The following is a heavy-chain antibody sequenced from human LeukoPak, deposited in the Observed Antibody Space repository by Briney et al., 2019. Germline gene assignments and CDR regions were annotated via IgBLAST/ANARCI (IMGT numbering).Heavy chain of an antibody. CDR2: IYHSGST. V-gene: IGHV4-30-2*01. J-gene: IGHJ4*02. D-gene: IGHD1-7*01. Sequence: SQTLSLTCTVSGGSISSGGYYWSWSRQPPGKGLEWIGYIYHSGSTYYNPSLKSRVTISVDRSKNQFSLKLSSVTAADTAVYYCAREGITGTTPFDYWGQGTLVTVSS. CDR3: AREGITGTTPFDY. CDR1: GGSISSGGYY.